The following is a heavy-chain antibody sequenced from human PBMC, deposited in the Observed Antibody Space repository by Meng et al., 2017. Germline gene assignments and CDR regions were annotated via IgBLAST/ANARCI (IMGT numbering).Heavy chain of an antibody. J-gene: IGHJ2*01. V-gene: IGHV4-4*07. CDR1: GGHTRMFH. CDR2: FQSSGST. D-gene: IGHD4-17*01. CDR3: AGDYGDYRDWYFDL. Sequence: ESGPDMLKTSETLYLLCLVCGGHTRMFHWRWFRQTAGKGLEWIGRFQSSGSTNYNPSLKSRVTMSVDTSKNQFSLKLSSVTAADTAVYYCAGDYGDYRDWYFDLWGRGTLVTVSS.